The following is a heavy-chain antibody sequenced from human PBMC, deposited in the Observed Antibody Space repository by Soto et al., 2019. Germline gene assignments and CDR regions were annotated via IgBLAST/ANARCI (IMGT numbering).Heavy chain of an antibody. J-gene: IGHJ4*02. CDR1: GFTFDAHA. CDR2: ISWNSDNI. V-gene: IGHV3-9*01. CDR3: ARCGTTSYFSHIRS. Sequence: EVQLVESGGGLVQPGRSLRLSCAGSGFTFDAHAMHWVRQAPGKGLEWVSTISWNSDNIHYAESVKGRFTISRDNAKNSLYLQLNSLRAEDTALYYCARCGTTSYFSHIRSWGQGTLVTVSS. D-gene: IGHD1-7*01.